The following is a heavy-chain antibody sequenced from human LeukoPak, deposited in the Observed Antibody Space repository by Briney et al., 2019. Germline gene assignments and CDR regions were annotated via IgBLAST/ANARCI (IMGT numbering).Heavy chain of an antibody. J-gene: IGHJ4*02. Sequence: TLSLTCTVSGGSISETTYYGSSIRQPAGTGFDWIERTHTSATTTYSPSLNSPLTKSIDTPKTQFSLPLSSVTAADTAVYYCATHGWFGEFHLDYWGQGTLVTVSS. D-gene: IGHD3-10*01. CDR1: GGSISETTYY. CDR3: ATHGWFGEFHLDY. V-gene: IGHV4-61*02. CDR2: THTSATT.